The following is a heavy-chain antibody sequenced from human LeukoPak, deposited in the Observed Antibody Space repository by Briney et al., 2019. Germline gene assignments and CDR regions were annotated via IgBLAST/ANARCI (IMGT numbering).Heavy chain of an antibody. CDR3: ARDFWSDYSYFDY. D-gene: IGHD3-3*01. J-gene: IGHJ4*02. V-gene: IGHV4-39*07. Sequence: PSETLSLTCTVSGGSISSRNYYWGWIRQPPGTGLEWIGTIYYSGSTYHNPSLKSRVTISVDTSKSQFSLKLSSVTAADTAVYYCARDFWSDYSYFDYWGQGTLVTVSS. CDR2: IYYSGST. CDR1: GGSISSRNYY.